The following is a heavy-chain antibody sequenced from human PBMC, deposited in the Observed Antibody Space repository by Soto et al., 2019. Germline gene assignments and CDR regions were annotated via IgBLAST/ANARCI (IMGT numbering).Heavy chain of an antibody. D-gene: IGHD3-9*01. V-gene: IGHV3-23*01. Sequence: GRCLRLACPPSTFTSISYAMSWVRQAAGEGLGWVSAIRGSGGRTYYADSVKGGFTNSRDNSENTLYLQTNSLRAEDTAVYYCAKDWYYDILTGYKYYYYGMDVWGQGTTVTVSS. CDR3: AKDWYYDILTGYKYYYYGMDV. J-gene: IGHJ6*02. CDR2: IRGSGGRT. CDR1: TFTSISYA.